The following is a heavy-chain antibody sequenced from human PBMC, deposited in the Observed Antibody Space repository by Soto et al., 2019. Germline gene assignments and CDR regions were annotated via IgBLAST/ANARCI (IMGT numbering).Heavy chain of an antibody. CDR2: ISYSGTT. CDR1: GFTFSRYW. J-gene: IGHJ5*02. CDR3: ARVPSP. V-gene: IGHV4-39*07. Sequence: GSLRLSCAASGFTFSRYWMSWVRQSPGKGLEWIASISYSGTTYYNPSLKSRVTISVDRSKNQFSLKLSSVTAADTAVYYCARVPSPWGQGTLVTVS.